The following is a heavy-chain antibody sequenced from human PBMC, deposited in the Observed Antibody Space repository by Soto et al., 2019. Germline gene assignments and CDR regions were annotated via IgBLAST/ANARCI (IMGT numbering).Heavy chain of an antibody. CDR1: GGTFSSYA. V-gene: IGHV1-69*01. Sequence: QVQLVQSGAEVKKPGSSVKVSCKASGGTFSSYAISWVRQAPGLGLEWMGGMRPIFGTANYARKFQGRVLITADESTSTAYMELSSLRSEDTAVYYCARGADTPGGSSNFDYWGQGTLVTVSS. CDR2: MRPIFGTA. D-gene: IGHD2-2*02. J-gene: IGHJ4*02. CDR3: ARGADTPGGSSNFDY.